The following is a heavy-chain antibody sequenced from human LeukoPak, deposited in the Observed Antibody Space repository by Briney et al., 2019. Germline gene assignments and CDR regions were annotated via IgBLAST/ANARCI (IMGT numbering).Heavy chain of an antibody. D-gene: IGHD2-2*02. CDR2: IYHSGST. Sequence: KPSETLSLTCTVSGYSISSGYYWGWIRQPPGKGLEWIGSIYHSGSTYYNPSLKSRVTISVDTSKNQFSLKLSSVTAADTAVYYCARAYCSSTSCYTWDAFDIWGQGTMVTVSS. CDR1: GYSISSGYY. CDR3: ARAYCSSTSCYTWDAFDI. J-gene: IGHJ3*02. V-gene: IGHV4-38-2*02.